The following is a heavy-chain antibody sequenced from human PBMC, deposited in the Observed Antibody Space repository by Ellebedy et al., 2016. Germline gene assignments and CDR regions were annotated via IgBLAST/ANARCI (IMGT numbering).Heavy chain of an antibody. CDR3: ARQQYCASGTGYMDV. CDR1: GYSITNSYY. V-gene: IGHV4-38-2*02. Sequence: SETLSLTCTVSGYSITNSYYWGWIRQTPGRGLEWIGYISHSGSTTYNPSLKSRVTLSVDTSKNQVSLKLTSVTAADTAVYFCARQQYCASGTGYMDVWGKGTTVTVSS. D-gene: IGHD2-21*01. J-gene: IGHJ6*03. CDR2: ISHSGST.